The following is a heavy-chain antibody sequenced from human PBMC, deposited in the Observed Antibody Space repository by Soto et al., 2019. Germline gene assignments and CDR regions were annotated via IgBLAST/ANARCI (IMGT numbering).Heavy chain of an antibody. V-gene: IGHV1-3*01. CDR1: GYTFNSYA. J-gene: IGHJ4*02. CDR2: INAGNGNT. Sequence: ASVKVSCKASGYTFNSYAIHWVRQAPGQRLEWMGWINAGNGNTKYSQKFQGRVTITRDTSASTAYMEMSNLRSEDTAVYYCARDLAFGLSDYWGQGTLVTVSS. CDR3: ARDLAFGLSDY. D-gene: IGHD3-10*01.